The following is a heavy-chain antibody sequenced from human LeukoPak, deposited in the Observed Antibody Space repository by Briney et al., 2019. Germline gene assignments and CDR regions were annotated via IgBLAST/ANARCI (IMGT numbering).Heavy chain of an antibody. D-gene: IGHD6-19*01. CDR2: IYYSGST. CDR1: GGSISSYY. Sequence: PSETLSLTCTVSGGSISSYYWSWIRQPPGKGREWIGYIYYSGSTNYNPSLKSRVTLSVDTSKNQFSLKLSSVTAADTAVYYCASLAVGGTSAFDIWGQGTMVNVSS. V-gene: IGHV4-59*01. CDR3: ASLAVGGTSAFDI. J-gene: IGHJ3*02.